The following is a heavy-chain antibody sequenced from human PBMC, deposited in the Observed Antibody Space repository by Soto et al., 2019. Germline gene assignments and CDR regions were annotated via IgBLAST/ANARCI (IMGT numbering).Heavy chain of an antibody. J-gene: IGHJ6*02. CDR3: VRDWSTFWGMDV. CDR2: IKQDGSEK. V-gene: IGHV3-7*01. CDR1: VFTFSTYW. Sequence: GSLRLYCAASVFTFSTYWMNWVRQAPGKGLEWVANIKQDGSEKYYVDSVKGRFAISRDNAKDSLFLQMNNLRAEDTAVYYCVRDWSTFWGMDVWGQGTTVTVSS.